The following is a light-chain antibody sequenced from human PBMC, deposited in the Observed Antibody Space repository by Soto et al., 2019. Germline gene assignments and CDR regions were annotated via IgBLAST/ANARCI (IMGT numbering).Light chain of an antibody. CDR3: QQYNNWPPEYT. Sequence: EIVMTQSPATLSVSPGERATLSCRASQSVNTRLAWYQQKPGQAPRLVIYDASTRATGIPARFSGSGSGTESTPTISSLQSEYFAVYHCQQYNNWPPEYTFGQGTKLEIK. CDR2: DAS. J-gene: IGKJ2*01. V-gene: IGKV3D-15*01. CDR1: QSVNTR.